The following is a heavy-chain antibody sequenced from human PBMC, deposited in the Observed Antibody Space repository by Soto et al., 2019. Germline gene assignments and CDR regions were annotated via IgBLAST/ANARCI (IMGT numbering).Heavy chain of an antibody. CDR2: ISSNGGST. CDR3: ARGRSLYGDYGIYFDY. CDR1: GFTFSSYA. J-gene: IGHJ4*02. Sequence: EVQLVESGGGLVQPGGSLRLSCAASGFTFSSYALHWVRQAPGKGLEYVSAISSNGGSTYYANSVNGRFTISRDNSKNTLYLQMGSLRAEDMAVYYCARGRSLYGDYGIYFDYWGQGTLVTVSS. V-gene: IGHV3-64*01. D-gene: IGHD4-17*01.